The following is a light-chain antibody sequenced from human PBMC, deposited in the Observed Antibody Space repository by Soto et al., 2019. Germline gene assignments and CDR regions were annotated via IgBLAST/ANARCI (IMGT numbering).Light chain of an antibody. CDR2: GAS. J-gene: IGKJ3*01. Sequence: EIVMTQSPATLSVSPGERATLSCRASQSVSSNLAWYQQKPGQAPRLLIYGASTRATGVPARFSGSRSATEFTLTVSSLQSEDFAVYYCQQYNNWPPWTFGPGTKVDIK. CDR1: QSVSSN. V-gene: IGKV3-15*01. CDR3: QQYNNWPPWT.